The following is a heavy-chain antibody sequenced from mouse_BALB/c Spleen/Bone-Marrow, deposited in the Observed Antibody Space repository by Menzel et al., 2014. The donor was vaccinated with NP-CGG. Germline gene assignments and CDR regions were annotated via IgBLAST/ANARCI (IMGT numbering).Heavy chain of an antibody. J-gene: IGHJ3*01. Sequence: DVKLVEPGGGLVQPGGSLKLSCAASGFDFSRYWMSWVRQAPGKGLEWIGEINPDSSTINYTPSLKYKFIISRDNAKNTLYLQMSKVRSEDTALYYCARLSYYGRFAYWGQGTLVTVSA. CDR3: ARLSYYGRFAY. CDR2: INPDSSTI. D-gene: IGHD1-1*01. V-gene: IGHV4-1*02. CDR1: GFDFSRYW.